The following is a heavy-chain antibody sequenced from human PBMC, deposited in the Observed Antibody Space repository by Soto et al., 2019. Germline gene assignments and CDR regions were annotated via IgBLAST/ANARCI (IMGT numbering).Heavy chain of an antibody. CDR1: GGAISSYA. J-gene: IGHJ5*02. CDR2: IIPVSGTT. CDR3: ARGPAVDVGPTSFDH. Sequence: EASVKVSCKAIGGAISSYAISWVRQAPGQGLEWMGGIIPVSGTTTYAQKFQARVTITADESTTSAYRELSSLRSEDTAVYYCARGPAVDVGPTSFDHWGQGTPVTVPS. D-gene: IGHD1-26*01. V-gene: IGHV1-69*13.